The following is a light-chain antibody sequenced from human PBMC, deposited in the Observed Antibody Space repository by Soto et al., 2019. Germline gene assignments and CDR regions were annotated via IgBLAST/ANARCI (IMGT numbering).Light chain of an antibody. CDR2: DAS. J-gene: IGKJ5*01. CDR3: QQYDILPIT. V-gene: IGKV1-33*01. CDR1: QDINIY. Sequence: DIQMTQSPSSLFSSVGDRVSIRCQAAQDINIYLNWYQQKPGKAPNLLIYDASNLEIGVPSRFSGSGSGTHFTFTISSLQTEDIGTYYCQQYDILPITFGRGTRLENK.